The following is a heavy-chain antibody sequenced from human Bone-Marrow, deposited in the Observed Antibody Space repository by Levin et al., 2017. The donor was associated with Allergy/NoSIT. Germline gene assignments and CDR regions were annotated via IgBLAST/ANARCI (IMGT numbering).Heavy chain of an antibody. CDR3: ARRFYRAYGRGYSYGPDDY. Sequence: GESLKISCKGSGYSFTSYWISWVRQMPGKGLEWMGRIDPSDSYTNYSPSFQGHVTISADKSISTAYLQWSSLKASDTAMYYCARRFYRAYGRGYSYGPDDYWGQGTLVTVSS. J-gene: IGHJ4*02. CDR2: IDPSDSYT. V-gene: IGHV5-10-1*01. D-gene: IGHD5-18*01. CDR1: GYSFTSYW.